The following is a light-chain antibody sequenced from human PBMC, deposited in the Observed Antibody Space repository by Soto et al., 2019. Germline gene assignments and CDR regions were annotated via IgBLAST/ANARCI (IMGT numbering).Light chain of an antibody. CDR3: HQYKNWPPT. V-gene: IGKV3-15*01. Sequence: ETVMTQSPATLSVSPGERATLSCRASQDVSDSLAWYQQTPGQAPRLLVYVASNRATGIPARFSGSGSGTDFTLTTSSLQSEDFAVYYCHQYKNWPPTFGQGTKVEIK. CDR2: VAS. J-gene: IGKJ1*01. CDR1: QDVSDS.